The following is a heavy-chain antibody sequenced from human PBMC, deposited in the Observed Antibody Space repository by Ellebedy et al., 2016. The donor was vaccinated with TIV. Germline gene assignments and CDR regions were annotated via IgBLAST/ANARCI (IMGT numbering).Heavy chain of an antibody. CDR3: ARLRATVPGTRSWGWYFDL. V-gene: IGHV5-51*01. J-gene: IGHJ2*01. CDR1: GYSFTNYW. Sequence: GESLKLSCKVSGYSFTNYWIGWVRQMPGKGLEWMGIIYPGDSDTRYSPSLQGQVTVSADKSISTAFLQWSSLKASDTAMYYCARLRATVPGTRSWGWYFDLWGRGTVVTVSS. D-gene: IGHD6-19*01. CDR2: IYPGDSDT.